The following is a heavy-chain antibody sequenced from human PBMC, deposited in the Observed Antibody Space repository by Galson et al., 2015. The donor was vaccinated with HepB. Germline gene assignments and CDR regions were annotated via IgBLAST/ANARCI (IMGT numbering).Heavy chain of an antibody. CDR1: GYTFTSYA. Sequence: SVKVSCKASGYTFTSYAMHWVRQAPGQRLEWMGWINAGNGNTKYSQKFQGRVTITRYTSASTAYMELSSLRSEDTAVYYCARVTAVAGTYYYYYYGMDVWGQGTTVTVSS. CDR2: INAGNGNT. V-gene: IGHV1-3*01. D-gene: IGHD6-19*01. J-gene: IGHJ6*02. CDR3: ARVTAVAGTYYYYYYGMDV.